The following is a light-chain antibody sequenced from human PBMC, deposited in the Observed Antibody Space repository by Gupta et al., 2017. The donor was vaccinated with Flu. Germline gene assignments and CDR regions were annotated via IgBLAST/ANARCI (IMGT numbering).Light chain of an antibody. CDR3: QHYDSYPLT. J-gene: IGKJ4*01. Sequence: DIQMTQSPSTLSASVGDRVTITCRASQSVNYWLAWYQQKPGRAPNLLIYRASTLESGVPSRFSGSGSGTEFTLTITSLQPDDSATYYCQHYDSYPLTFGEGTKVEIK. V-gene: IGKV1-5*03. CDR2: RAS. CDR1: QSVNYW.